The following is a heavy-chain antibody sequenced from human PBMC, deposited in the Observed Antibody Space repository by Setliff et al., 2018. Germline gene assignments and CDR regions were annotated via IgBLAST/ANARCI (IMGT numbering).Heavy chain of an antibody. Sequence: GASVKVSCKASGYTFTSYDINWVRQATGQGLEWMGWMNPNSGNTGCAQKFQGRVTITRNTSISTAYMELSSLRSEDTAVYYCARSGGGYDFWSGYLVSHYYYYYYMDVWGKGTTVTVSS. CDR2: MNPNSGNT. CDR1: GYTFTSYD. CDR3: ARSGGGYDFWSGYLVSHYYYYYYMDV. J-gene: IGHJ6*03. V-gene: IGHV1-8*03. D-gene: IGHD3-3*01.